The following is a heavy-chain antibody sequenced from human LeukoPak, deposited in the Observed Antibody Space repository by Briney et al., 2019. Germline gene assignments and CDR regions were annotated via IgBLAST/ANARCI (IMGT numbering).Heavy chain of an antibody. CDR2: IYSSGIT. D-gene: IGHD1-26*01. CDR1: GGSISSYY. CDR3: AKDAIVGAAIDY. J-gene: IGHJ4*02. V-gene: IGHV4-4*07. Sequence: SETLSLTCSVSGGSISSYYWSWIRQPAGKGLEWIGRIYSSGITNYSPSLKSRVTMSVDTSKNQFSLKLTSVTAADTAVYYCAKDAIVGAAIDYWGQGTLVTVSS.